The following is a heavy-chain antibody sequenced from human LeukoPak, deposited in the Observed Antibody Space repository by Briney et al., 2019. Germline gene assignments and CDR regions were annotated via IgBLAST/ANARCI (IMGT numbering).Heavy chain of an antibody. J-gene: IGHJ3*01. CDR2: INHSGST. V-gene: IGHV4-34*01. Sequence: SETLSLTCAVYGVSFSGYYWSWLRQPPGKGLEWIGEINHSGSTNYNPSLKSRVTISVDTSKNQFSLKLSSVTAADTAVYYCARAHDAFDFWGQGTMVTVSS. CDR1: GVSFSGYY. CDR3: ARAHDAFDF.